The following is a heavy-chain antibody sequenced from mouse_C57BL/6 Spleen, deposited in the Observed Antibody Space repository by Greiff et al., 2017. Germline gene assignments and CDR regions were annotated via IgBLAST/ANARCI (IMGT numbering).Heavy chain of an antibody. CDR2: IDPEDGDT. CDR1: GFNIKDYY. D-gene: IGHD2-4*01. V-gene: IGHV14-1*01. J-gene: IGHJ3*01. Sequence: VQLKESGAELVRPGASVKLSCTASGFNIKDYYMHWVKQRPEQGLEWIGRIDPEDGDTEYAPKFQGKATMTADTSSNTAYLQLSSLTSVDTAVYYCTLYDYDLPWFAYWGQGTLVTVSA. CDR3: TLYDYDLPWFAY.